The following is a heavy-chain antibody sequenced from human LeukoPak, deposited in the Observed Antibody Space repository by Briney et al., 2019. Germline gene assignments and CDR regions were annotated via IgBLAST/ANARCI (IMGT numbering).Heavy chain of an antibody. CDR3: ATVRGCGGDCYYIDY. Sequence: SCKASGYTFTSYYMHWVRQAPGKGLEWVAIIWYDGSNKYYADSVKGRITISRDNSKNTLYLQMNSLRAEDTAVYYSATVRGCGGDCYYIDYWGQGTLVTVSS. J-gene: IGHJ4*02. V-gene: IGHV3-33*01. D-gene: IGHD2-21*02. CDR1: GYTFTSYY. CDR2: IWYDGSNK.